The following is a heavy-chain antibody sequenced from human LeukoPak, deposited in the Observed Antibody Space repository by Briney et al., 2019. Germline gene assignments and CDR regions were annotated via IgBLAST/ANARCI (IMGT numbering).Heavy chain of an antibody. Sequence: SETLSLTCTVSGGSISSSSYYWGWIRQPPGKGLEWIGSIYYSGSTYYNPSLKSRVTISVDTSKNQFSLKLSSVTAADTAVYYCARRGARTYYYDSSGYGHFDYWGQGTLVTVSS. D-gene: IGHD3-22*01. V-gene: IGHV4-39*01. CDR3: ARRGARTYYYDSSGYGHFDY. CDR1: GGSISSSSYY. CDR2: IYYSGST. J-gene: IGHJ4*02.